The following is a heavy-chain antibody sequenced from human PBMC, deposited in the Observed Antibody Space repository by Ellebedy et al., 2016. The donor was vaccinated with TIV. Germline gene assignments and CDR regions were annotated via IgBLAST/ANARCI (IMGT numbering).Heavy chain of an antibody. CDR2: ISGSGGST. Sequence: GESLKISCAASGFTFSSYAMSWVRQAPGKGLEWVSAISGSGGSTYYADSVKGRFTISRDNSKNTLYLQMNSLRAEDTAVYYCARASTVTIAVGVYWGQGTLVTVSS. CDR1: GFTFSSYA. D-gene: IGHD6-19*01. V-gene: IGHV3-23*01. CDR3: ARASTVTIAVGVY. J-gene: IGHJ4*02.